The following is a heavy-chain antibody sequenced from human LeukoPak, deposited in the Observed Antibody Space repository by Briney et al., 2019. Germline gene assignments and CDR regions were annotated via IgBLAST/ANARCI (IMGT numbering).Heavy chain of an antibody. CDR2: ISSSSSTI. V-gene: IGHV3-48*01. Sequence: GGSLRLSCAASGFTFSSYSMNWVRQAPGEGLEWVSYISSSSSTIYYADSVKGRFTISRDNAKNSLYLQMNSLRVEDTAVYYCAREARFGELSLNYWGQGTLVTVSS. D-gene: IGHD3-10*01. CDR3: AREARFGELSLNY. J-gene: IGHJ4*02. CDR1: GFTFSSYS.